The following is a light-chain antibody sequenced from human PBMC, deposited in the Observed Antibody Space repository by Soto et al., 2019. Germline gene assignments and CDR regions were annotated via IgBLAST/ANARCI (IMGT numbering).Light chain of an antibody. Sequence: EIVLTQSPGTLSLSPGERATLSCRASQSVTNNYLAWYQQRPGQAPRLLIYAASSRSSGIPDRFSGSRSGTDFTLTISRLETEDFAVYYCQQYVGSSSFGQGTKLEIK. CDR3: QQYVGSSS. J-gene: IGKJ2*01. CDR2: AAS. V-gene: IGKV3-20*01. CDR1: QSVTNNY.